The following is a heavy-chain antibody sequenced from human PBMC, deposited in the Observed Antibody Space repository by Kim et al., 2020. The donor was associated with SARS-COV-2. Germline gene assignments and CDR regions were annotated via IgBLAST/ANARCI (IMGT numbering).Heavy chain of an antibody. CDR2: TGNT. Sequence: TGNTYHNPSLKSRVTISGDTSKNQFSLRLSSVTAADTAVYYCARGRGTVENWGQGTLVTVSA. D-gene: IGHD1-7*01. V-gene: IGHV4-31*02. CDR3: ARGRGTVEN. J-gene: IGHJ3*01.